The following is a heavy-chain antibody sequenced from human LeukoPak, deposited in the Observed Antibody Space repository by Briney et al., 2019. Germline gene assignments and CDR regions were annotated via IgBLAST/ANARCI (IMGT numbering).Heavy chain of an antibody. CDR2: MNPNSGNT. J-gene: IGHJ5*02. V-gene: IGHV1-8*01. CDR1: GYTFTSYD. D-gene: IGHD2-2*02. CDR3: ASVGVVVVPAAITGVGFDP. Sequence: ASVKVSCKASGYTFTSYDINWVRQATGQGLEWIGWMNPNSGNTGYAQKFQGRVTMTRNTSISTAYMELSSLRSEDTAVYYCASVGVVVVPAAITGVGFDPWGQGTLVTVSS.